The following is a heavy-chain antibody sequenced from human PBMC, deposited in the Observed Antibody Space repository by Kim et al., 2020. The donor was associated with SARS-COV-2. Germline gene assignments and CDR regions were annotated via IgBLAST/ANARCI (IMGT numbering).Heavy chain of an antibody. V-gene: IGHV4-34*01. D-gene: IGHD3-10*01. Sequence: SETLSLTCAVYGGSFSGYYWSWIRQPPGKGLEWIGEINHSGSTNYNPSLKSRVTISVDTSKNQFSLKLSSVTAADTAVYYCARDYGSGSYREPFDYWGQGTLVTVSS. CDR3: ARDYGSGSYREPFDY. J-gene: IGHJ4*02. CDR2: INHSGST. CDR1: GGSFSGYY.